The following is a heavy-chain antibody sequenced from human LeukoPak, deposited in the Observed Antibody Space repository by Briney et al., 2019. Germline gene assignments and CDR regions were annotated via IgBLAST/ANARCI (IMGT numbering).Heavy chain of an antibody. J-gene: IGHJ4*02. CDR2: ISTSSLYI. CDR1: GFTFSSYS. D-gene: IGHD1-1*01. V-gene: IGHV3-21*01. CDR3: ARDSDWNDGLDY. Sequence: GGSLRLSCAASGFTFSSYSMNWFRQAPGKGLEWVSSISTSSLYIYYADSVKGRFTVSRNNARNSLYLQVNSLRAEDTAVYYCARDSDWNDGLDYWGQGTLVTVSS.